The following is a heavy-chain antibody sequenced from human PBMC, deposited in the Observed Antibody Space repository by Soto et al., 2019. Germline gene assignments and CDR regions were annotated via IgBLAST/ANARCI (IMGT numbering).Heavy chain of an antibody. Sequence: GASVKVSCKASGYTFTNNDVTWVRQATGQGLEWMGWMNPGSGDTGYAQKFQGRVTMTRNISIATAYMELSSLRSEDTAIYYCARMASFGSLNWFDPWGQGTLDTVSS. CDR1: GYTFTNND. D-gene: IGHD5-18*01. J-gene: IGHJ5*02. CDR2: MNPGSGDT. CDR3: ARMASFGSLNWFDP. V-gene: IGHV1-8*01.